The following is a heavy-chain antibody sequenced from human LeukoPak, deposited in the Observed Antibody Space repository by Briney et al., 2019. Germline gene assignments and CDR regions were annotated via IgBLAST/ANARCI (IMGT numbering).Heavy chain of an antibody. CDR1: GINFRGYW. CDR2: MKQDGSEK. J-gene: IGHJ4*02. D-gene: IGHD5-12*01. Sequence: QSGGSLRLSCVVSGINFRGYWMAWVRQAPGKGLEWVANMKQDGSEKYYVDSVKGRFTISRDNAKNSLYLEMNSLRVEDTAVYYCARDLGHTGYDLYDYWGQGTLVTVSS. CDR3: ARDLGHTGYDLYDY. V-gene: IGHV3-7*01.